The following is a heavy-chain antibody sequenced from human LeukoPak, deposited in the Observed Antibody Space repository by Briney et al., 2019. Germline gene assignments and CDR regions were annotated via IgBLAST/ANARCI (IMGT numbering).Heavy chain of an antibody. CDR2: IIPMQGTP. Sequence: GASVKVSCKASGGTFSSYNFIWVRQAPGQGLEWMGGIIPMQGTPNYAQKFQDRVTISADKSTTTVYMALSSLRYEDTAMYYCGRESVARGFEYWGQGTLVTVSS. CDR1: GGTFSSYN. V-gene: IGHV1-69*08. D-gene: IGHD5-12*01. J-gene: IGHJ4*02. CDR3: GRESVARGFEY.